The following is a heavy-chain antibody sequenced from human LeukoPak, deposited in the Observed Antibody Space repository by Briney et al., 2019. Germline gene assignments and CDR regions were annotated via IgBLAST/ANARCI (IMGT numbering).Heavy chain of an antibody. V-gene: IGHV1-46*01. Sequence: ASVKVSCKASGYTFTNYYVHWVRQAPGQGLEWMGIINPSGGTTTYAQTFQGRVTMTRDTSTRTVYLELSSLKSEDTAVYYCARQGSYSNAIERGYGGQGTLVTVSS. J-gene: IGHJ4*02. CDR3: ARQGSYSNAIERGY. D-gene: IGHD3-10*01. CDR1: GYTFTNYY. CDR2: INPSGGTT.